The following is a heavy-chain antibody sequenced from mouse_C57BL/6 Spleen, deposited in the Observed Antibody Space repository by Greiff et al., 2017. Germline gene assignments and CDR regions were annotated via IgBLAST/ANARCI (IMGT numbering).Heavy chain of an antibody. Sequence: VHLVESGAELVKPGASVKISCKASGYAFSSYWMNWVKQRPGKGLEWIGQIYPGDGDTNYNGKFKGKATLTADKSSSTAYMQLSSLTSEDSAVYFCARGAVYCGSSGFAYWGQGTLVTVSA. J-gene: IGHJ3*01. V-gene: IGHV1-80*01. D-gene: IGHD1-1*01. CDR1: GYAFSSYW. CDR2: IYPGDGDT. CDR3: ARGAVYCGSSGFAY.